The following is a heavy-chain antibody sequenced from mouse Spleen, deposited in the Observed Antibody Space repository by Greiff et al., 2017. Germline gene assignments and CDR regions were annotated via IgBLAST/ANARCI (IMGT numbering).Heavy chain of an antibody. CDR3: ARQDPLYYYGSSYWYFDV. V-gene: IGHV5-6*01. D-gene: IGHD1-1*01. J-gene: IGHJ1*03. Sequence: EVQLVESGGDLVKPGGSLKLSCAASGFTFSSYGMSWVRQTPDKRLEWVATISSGGSYTYYPDSVKGRFTISRDNAKNTLYLQMSSLKSEDTAMYYCARQDPLYYYGSSYWYFDVWGTGTTVTVSS. CDR2: ISSGGSYT. CDR1: GFTFSSYG.